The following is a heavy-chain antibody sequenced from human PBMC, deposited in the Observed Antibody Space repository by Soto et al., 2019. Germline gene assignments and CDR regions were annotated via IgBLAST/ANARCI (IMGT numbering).Heavy chain of an antibody. Sequence: PSETLSLTCTVSGGSISSGGYYWSWIRQHPGKGLEWIGYIYYSGSTYYNPSLKSRVTISVDTSKNQFSLKLSSVTAADTAVYYCAIANIYAVPLDGGTRRQRADEYYYYGMDVWGQGTTVTVSS. CDR1: GGSISSGGYY. V-gene: IGHV4-31*03. D-gene: IGHD2-15*01. J-gene: IGHJ6*02. CDR3: AIANIYAVPLDGGTRRQRADEYYYYGMDV. CDR2: IYYSGST.